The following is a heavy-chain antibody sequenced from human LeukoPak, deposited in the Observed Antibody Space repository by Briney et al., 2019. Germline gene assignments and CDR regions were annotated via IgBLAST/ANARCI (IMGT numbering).Heavy chain of an antibody. V-gene: IGHV1-24*01. Sequence: ASVKVPCKVSGFTLSELSMHWVRQAPGKALEWVGGFDPKEGEAVYAERFGGRVILTDDRPSRTDYMDLSSRGADDTAVYYCATGIFCATTTCPGYGNYYYFMDVWGEGTTVTV. CDR1: GFTLSELS. J-gene: IGHJ6*03. D-gene: IGHD3-3*02. CDR3: ATGIFCATTTCPGYGNYYYFMDV. CDR2: FDPKEGEA.